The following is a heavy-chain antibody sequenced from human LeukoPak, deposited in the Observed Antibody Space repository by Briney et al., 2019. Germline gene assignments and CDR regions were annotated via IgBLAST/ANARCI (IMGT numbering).Heavy chain of an antibody. Sequence: AGGSLRLSCAASGFTFSSYAMHWVRQAPGKGLEWVAVISYDGSNKYYADSVKGRFTISRDNSKNTLYLQMNSLRAVDTAVYYCAIAVAGPSDFDYWGQGTLVSVFS. D-gene: IGHD6-19*01. CDR2: ISYDGSNK. CDR1: GFTFSSYA. J-gene: IGHJ4*02. V-gene: IGHV3-30*14. CDR3: AIAVAGPSDFDY.